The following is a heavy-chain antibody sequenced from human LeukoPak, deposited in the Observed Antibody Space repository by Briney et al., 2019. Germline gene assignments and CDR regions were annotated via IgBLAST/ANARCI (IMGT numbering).Heavy chain of an antibody. CDR3: ARDHRISIAAAGQVGY. V-gene: IGHV1-18*01. Sequence: GASVKVSCKASGYTFTSYGISWVRQAPGQGLEWGGWISAYNGNTNYAQKLQGRVTMTTDTSTSTAYMELMILRSDDTAVYYCARDHRISIAAAGQVGYWGQGTLVTVSS. D-gene: IGHD6-13*01. CDR1: GYTFTSYG. CDR2: ISAYNGNT. J-gene: IGHJ4*02.